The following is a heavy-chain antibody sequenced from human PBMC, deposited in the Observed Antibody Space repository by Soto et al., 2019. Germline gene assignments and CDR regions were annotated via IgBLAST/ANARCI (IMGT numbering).Heavy chain of an antibody. CDR1: GFTFSNYA. Sequence: LRLSCAVSGFTFSNYAMSWVRQAPGKGLDWVSAISGSGASTYNADSVKGRFTISRDNSKNTLYLQMNSLRAEDTALYYCAKKDGTDGYYDAFDIWGQGTMVTVSS. CDR2: ISGSGAST. V-gene: IGHV3-23*01. CDR3: AKKDGTDGYYDAFDI. D-gene: IGHD3-22*01. J-gene: IGHJ3*02.